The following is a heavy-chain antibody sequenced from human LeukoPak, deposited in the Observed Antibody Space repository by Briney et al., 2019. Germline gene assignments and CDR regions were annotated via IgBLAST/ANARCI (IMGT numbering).Heavy chain of an antibody. J-gene: IGHJ5*02. CDR2: INAGNGNT. CDR3: AREGAAAEDVNWFDP. Sequence: ASVKVSCKASGYTFTSYAMHWVRQAPGQRLEWMGWINAGNGNTKYSQKFQGRVTITRDTSTSTVYMELTSLRSEDTAVYYCAREGAAAEDVNWFDPWGQGTLVTVSS. CDR1: GYTFTSYA. D-gene: IGHD6-25*01. V-gene: IGHV1-3*01.